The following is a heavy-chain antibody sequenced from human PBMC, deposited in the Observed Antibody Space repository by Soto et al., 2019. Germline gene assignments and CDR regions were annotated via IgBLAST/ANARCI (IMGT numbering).Heavy chain of an antibody. D-gene: IGHD2-15*01. CDR1: GFTFSSYA. Sequence: EVQLLESGGGLVQPGGSLRLSCAASGFTFSSYAMSWVRQAPGKGLEWVSAISGSGGSTYYADSVKGRFTISRDNSKNTLYLQMNSLRAEDTAVYYCAKDRVGYCSRGSCSSVWGQGTLVTVSS. CDR3: AKDRVGYCSRGSCSSV. J-gene: IGHJ4*02. CDR2: ISGSGGST. V-gene: IGHV3-23*01.